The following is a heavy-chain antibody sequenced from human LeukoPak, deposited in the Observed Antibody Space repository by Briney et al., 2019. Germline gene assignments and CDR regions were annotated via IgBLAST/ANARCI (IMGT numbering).Heavy chain of an antibody. CDR1: GFTFSSYE. CDR3: AELGITMIGGV. Sequence: GGSLRLSCAASGFTFSSYEMNWVRQAPGKGLEWVSYISSSGSTIYYADSVKGRFTISRDNAKNSLYLQMNTLRAADTAVYYCAELGITMIGGVWGKGTTVTISS. J-gene: IGHJ6*04. CDR2: ISSSGSTI. V-gene: IGHV3-48*03. D-gene: IGHD3-10*02.